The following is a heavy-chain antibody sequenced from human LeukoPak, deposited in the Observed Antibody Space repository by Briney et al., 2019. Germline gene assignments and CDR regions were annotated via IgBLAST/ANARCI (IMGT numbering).Heavy chain of an antibody. Sequence: SQTLSLTCTVSGGSISSGDYYWSWIRQPPGKGLEWIGYIYYSGSTYYNPSLKSRVTISVDTSKNQFSLKLSSVTAADTAVYYCARAECGGDCYLDYWGQGTLVTVS. J-gene: IGHJ4*02. CDR2: IYYSGST. CDR3: ARAECGGDCYLDY. CDR1: GGSISSGDYY. D-gene: IGHD2-21*02. V-gene: IGHV4-30-4*01.